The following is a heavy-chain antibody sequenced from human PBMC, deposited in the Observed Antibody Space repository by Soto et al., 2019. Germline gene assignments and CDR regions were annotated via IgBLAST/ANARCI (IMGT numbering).Heavy chain of an antibody. CDR2: INHSGST. CDR1: GGSFSGYY. J-gene: IGHJ6*02. CDR3: ARESVVRGVIIGYHYYGMDV. Sequence: SDTLSLTCAVYGGSFSGYYWSWIRQPPGKGLEWIGEINHSGSTNYNPSLKSRVTISVDTSKNQFSLKLSSVTAADTAVYYCARESVVRGVIIGYHYYGMDVWGQGTTVSVS. D-gene: IGHD3-10*01. V-gene: IGHV4-34*01.